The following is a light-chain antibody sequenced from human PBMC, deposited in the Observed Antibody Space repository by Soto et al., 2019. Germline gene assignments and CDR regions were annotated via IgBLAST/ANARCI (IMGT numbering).Light chain of an antibody. V-gene: IGKV1-5*03. CDR2: KAS. Sequence: DIQMTQSPSTLSASVGDRVTITCRASQSISSWLAWYQQKPGKAPKLLIYKASSLESGVPSRFSGSGSGTECTLTISSLPPDDFATYYCQQYNSPYTFGQGTKLEIK. CDR1: QSISSW. J-gene: IGKJ2*01. CDR3: QQYNSPYT.